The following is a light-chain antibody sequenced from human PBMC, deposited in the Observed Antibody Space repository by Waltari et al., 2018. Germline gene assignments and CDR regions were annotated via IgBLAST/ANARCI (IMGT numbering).Light chain of an antibody. CDR1: RGISNF. CDR3: QQYHSFLPT. Sequence: CQSSRGISNFLVCFQQNPGKAPISLIYGASRFEIGVPLKFSGSGSGTDFTLSFSCLQPDDFAIFYCQQYHSFLPTFGPGTKVDV. J-gene: IGKJ3*01. V-gene: IGKV1-16*02. CDR2: GAS.